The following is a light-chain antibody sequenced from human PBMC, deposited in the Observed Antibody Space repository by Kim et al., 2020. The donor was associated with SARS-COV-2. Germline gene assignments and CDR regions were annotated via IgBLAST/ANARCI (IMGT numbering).Light chain of an antibody. V-gene: IGKV1-9*01. CDR1: QGISSN. Sequence: AAVGGRVTITYRASQGISSNLAWYQQRPGKAPRLLIYVASTLQSGVPSRFSGSGSGTDFTLTISNLQPEDSATYYCQQLNSFPITFGQGTRLEIK. CDR3: QQLNSFPIT. J-gene: IGKJ5*01. CDR2: VAS.